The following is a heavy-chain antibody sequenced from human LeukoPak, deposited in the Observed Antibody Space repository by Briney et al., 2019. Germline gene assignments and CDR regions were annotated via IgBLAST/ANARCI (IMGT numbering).Heavy chain of an antibody. J-gene: IGHJ4*02. V-gene: IGHV3-30*18. CDR1: GFTFSSYG. Sequence: GGSLRLSCAASGFTFSSYGMHWVRQAPGKGLEWVAVISYDGSNKYYADSVKGRFTISRDNSKNTLYLQMNGLRAEDTAVYYCAKDFGVTMVRGVTTQHFDYWGQGTLVTVSS. CDR3: AKDFGVTMVRGVTTQHFDY. CDR2: ISYDGSNK. D-gene: IGHD3-10*01.